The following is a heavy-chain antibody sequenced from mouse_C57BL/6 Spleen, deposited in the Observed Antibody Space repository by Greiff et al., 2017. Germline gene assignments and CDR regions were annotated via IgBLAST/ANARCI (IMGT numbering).Heavy chain of an antibody. CDR1: GFTFSDYG. CDR2: ISSGSSTI. D-gene: IGHD6-1*01. CDR3: ARLLPHWYFDV. J-gene: IGHJ1*03. V-gene: IGHV5-17*01. Sequence: EVKVEESGGGLVKPGGSLKLSCAASGFTFSDYGMHWVRQAPEKGLEWVAYISSGSSTIYYADTVKGRFTISRDNAKNTLFLQMTSLRSEDTAMYDCARLLPHWYFDVWGTGTTVTVSS.